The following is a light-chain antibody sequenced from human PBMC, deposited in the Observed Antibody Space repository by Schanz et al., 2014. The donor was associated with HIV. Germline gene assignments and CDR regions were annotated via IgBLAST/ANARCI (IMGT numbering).Light chain of an antibody. CDR3: ATWDTGLTAGELV. CDR1: SSNIGNNY. CDR2: DND. V-gene: IGLV1-51*01. Sequence: QSVLTQPPSVSAAPGQKVTISCSGSSSNIGNNYVSWYQQLSGTAPKLLIYDNDKRPSGIPDRFSGSKSGTSATLGITGLQTGDEADYYCATWDTGLTAGELVFGTGTKVTVL. J-gene: IGLJ1*01.